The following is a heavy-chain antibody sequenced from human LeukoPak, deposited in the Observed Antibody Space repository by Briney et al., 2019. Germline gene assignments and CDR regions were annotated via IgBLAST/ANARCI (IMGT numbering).Heavy chain of an antibody. Sequence: PSETLSLTCTVSGGSISNSSYYWGWIRQPPGKGLEWIGTIYYSGSTYYNLSLKSRVTISVDTSKNQFSLRLSSVTAADTAVYYCARLWLPHWFDPWGQGTLVTVSS. V-gene: IGHV4-39*01. D-gene: IGHD5-12*01. J-gene: IGHJ5*02. CDR2: IYYSGST. CDR3: ARLWLPHWFDP. CDR1: GGSISNSSYY.